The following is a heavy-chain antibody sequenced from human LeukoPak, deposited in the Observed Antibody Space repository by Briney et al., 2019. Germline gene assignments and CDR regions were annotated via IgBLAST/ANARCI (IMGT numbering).Heavy chain of an antibody. D-gene: IGHD3-22*01. Sequence: SETLSLTCAVSGASISSGGYSWSWIRQPPGKGLEWIGYIYYSGSTYYNPSLKSRVTISVDTSKNQFSLKLSSVTAADTAVYYCAGARGYYDSSGYYYRWFDPWGQGTLVTVSS. J-gene: IGHJ5*02. CDR2: IYYSGST. V-gene: IGHV4-30-4*07. CDR3: AGARGYYDSSGYYYRWFDP. CDR1: GASISSGGYS.